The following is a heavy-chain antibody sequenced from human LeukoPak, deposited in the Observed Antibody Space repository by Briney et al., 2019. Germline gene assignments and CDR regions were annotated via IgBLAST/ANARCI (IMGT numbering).Heavy chain of an antibody. CDR3: TCTERSLAFDF. V-gene: IGHV4-59*01. D-gene: IGHD5-24*01. CDR1: GASFNRNH. Sequence: PSGTLSLTCRGPGASFNRNHWTWIRQPPGKELEWVGGFYHSVNSVNTIYTSSLNRRVTFSVDTSKNHFSLRLNSVTAADTAIYFCTCTERSLAFDFWGQGALVTVSS. J-gene: IGHJ4*02. CDR2: FYHSVNSVNT.